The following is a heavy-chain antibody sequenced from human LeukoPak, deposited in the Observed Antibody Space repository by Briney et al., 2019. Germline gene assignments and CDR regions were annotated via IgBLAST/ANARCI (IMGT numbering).Heavy chain of an antibody. CDR2: IYYSGST. D-gene: IGHD1-1*01. Sequence: SETLSLTCAVYGGSFSGYYWSWIRQPPGKGLEWIGSIYYSGSTYYNPSLKSRVTISVDTSKNQFSLKLSSVTAADTAVYYCARRNSGRDYWGQGTLVTVSS. V-gene: IGHV4-34*01. J-gene: IGHJ4*02. CDR3: ARRNSGRDY. CDR1: GGSFSGYY.